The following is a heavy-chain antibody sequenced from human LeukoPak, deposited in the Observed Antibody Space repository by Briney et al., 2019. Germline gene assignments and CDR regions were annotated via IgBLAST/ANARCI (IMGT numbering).Heavy chain of an antibody. V-gene: IGHV3-21*01. J-gene: IGHJ3*02. CDR2: ISSSSSYI. D-gene: IGHD6-13*01. CDR3: ARIRVDAFDI. Sequence: PGGSLRLSCAASGSTFSSYSMNWVRQAPGEGLEWVSSISSSSSYIYYADSVKGRFTISRDNAENSLYLQMNSLRAEDTAVYYCARIRVDAFDIWGQGTMVTVSS. CDR1: GSTFSSYS.